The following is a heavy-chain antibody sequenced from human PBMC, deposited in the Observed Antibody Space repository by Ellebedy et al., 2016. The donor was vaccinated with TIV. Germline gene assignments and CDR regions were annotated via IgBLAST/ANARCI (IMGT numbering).Heavy chain of an antibody. Sequence: GGSLRLSXAVSGFTFRLFGMHWVRQAPGKGLEWVSYISSSSRTIYYADSVKGRFTISRDNAKNSLYLQMNSLRAEDTAVYYCAAAAGAGDDAFDIWGQGTMVTVSS. CDR3: AAAAGAGDDAFDI. D-gene: IGHD6-13*01. J-gene: IGHJ3*02. CDR2: ISSSSRTI. V-gene: IGHV3-48*01. CDR1: GFTFRLFG.